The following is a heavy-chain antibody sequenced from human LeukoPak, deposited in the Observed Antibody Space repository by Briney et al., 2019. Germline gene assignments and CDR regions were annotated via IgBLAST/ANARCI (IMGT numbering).Heavy chain of an antibody. V-gene: IGHV1-69*05. Sequence: ASVKVSCKASGGTFSSYAISWVRQAPGQGLEWMGGIIPIFGTANYAQKFQGRVTITTDESTSTAYMELSSLRSEDTAVYYCASGGYSYGPHYYYYYMDVWGKGTTVTVSS. D-gene: IGHD5-18*01. CDR1: GGTFSSYA. J-gene: IGHJ6*03. CDR2: IIPIFGTA. CDR3: ASGGYSYGPHYYYYYMDV.